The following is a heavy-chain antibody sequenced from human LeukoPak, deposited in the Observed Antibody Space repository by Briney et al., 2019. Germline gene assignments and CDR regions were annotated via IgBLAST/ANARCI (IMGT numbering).Heavy chain of an antibody. J-gene: IGHJ4*02. CDR1: GGTFSSYA. D-gene: IGHD3-22*01. CDR2: IIPIFGTA. CDR3: ARGKDYYDSSGYLDY. V-gene: IGHV1-69*05. Sequence: SVKVSCKASGGTFSSYAISWVRQAPGQGLEWMGRIIPIFGTANYAQKFQGRVTITTDESTSTAYMELSSLRSADTAVYYCARGKDYYDSSGYLDYWGQGTLVTVSS.